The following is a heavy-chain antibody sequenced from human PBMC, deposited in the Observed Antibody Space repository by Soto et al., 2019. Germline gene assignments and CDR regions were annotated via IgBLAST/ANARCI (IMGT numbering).Heavy chain of an antibody. CDR1: GGSISHYY. V-gene: IGHV4-59*01. D-gene: IGHD6-13*01. J-gene: IGHJ2*01. CDR3: ARGGSSWSGAWYFDL. CDR2: IYYSGSA. Sequence: QVQLQESGPGLVKPSETLSLTCTVSGGSISHYYWSWIRQPPGKGLEWIGYIYYSGSAKNNPSLSALVTISVSTSKNRCSLRLSSVTAADRAVYFCARGGSSWSGAWYFDLWGRGTLVTVSS.